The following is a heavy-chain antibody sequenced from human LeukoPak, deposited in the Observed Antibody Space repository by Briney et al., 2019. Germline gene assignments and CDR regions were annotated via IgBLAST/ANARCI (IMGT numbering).Heavy chain of an antibody. CDR3: ARDPKRVVVVAAKYTLPDY. J-gene: IGHJ4*02. V-gene: IGHV1-2*06. Sequence: GSVKVSCKASGYTFTGYYMHWVRQAPGQGLEWMGRINPNSGGTNYAQKFQGRVTMTRDTSISTAYMELSRLRSDDTAVYYCARDPKRVVVVAAKYTLPDYWGQGTLVTVSS. CDR1: GYTFTGYY. CDR2: INPNSGGT. D-gene: IGHD2-15*01.